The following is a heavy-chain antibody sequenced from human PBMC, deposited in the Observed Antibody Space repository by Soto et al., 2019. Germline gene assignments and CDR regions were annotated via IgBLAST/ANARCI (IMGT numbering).Heavy chain of an antibody. V-gene: IGHV3-23*01. CDR1: GFTFSSYG. CDR3: AKDGTTAGIHYYGMDV. Sequence: WGSLRLSCEVSGFTFSSYGINFFRHCPLKGLEWVSTIGRGGDTYYADSVKGRFTISRDNSKNTLFLQMNSLRAEDTALYFCAKDGTTAGIHYYGMDVWGQGTTVTVSS. J-gene: IGHJ6*02. CDR2: IGRGGDT. D-gene: IGHD2-2*02.